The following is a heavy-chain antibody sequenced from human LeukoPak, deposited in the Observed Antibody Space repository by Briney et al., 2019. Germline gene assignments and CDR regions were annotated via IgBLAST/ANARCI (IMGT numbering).Heavy chain of an antibody. CDR3: ARAGYYRFDY. CDR1: GFTFSTSW. J-gene: IGHJ4*02. CDR2: INSDGTTI. Sequence: GGSLRLSCAASGFTFSTSWMHWVRPAPGKGLVWVSRINSDGTTIDYADSVKGRFTISRDNAKNTLYLQMNSLRDEDTAVYYCARAGYYRFDYWGQGTLVTVSS. D-gene: IGHD2/OR15-2a*01. V-gene: IGHV3-74*01.